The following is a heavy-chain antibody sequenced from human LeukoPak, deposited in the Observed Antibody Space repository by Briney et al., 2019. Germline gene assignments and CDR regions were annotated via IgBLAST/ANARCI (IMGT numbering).Heavy chain of an antibody. J-gene: IGHJ4*02. V-gene: IGHV4-34*01. CDR3: AREGKYCSSTSCQLIDY. Sequence: PSETLSLTCAVHGGSFSGYYWSWIRQPPGKGLEWIGEINHSGSTNYNPSLKSRVTISVDTSKNQFSLKLSSVTAADTAVYYCAREGKYCSSTSCQLIDYWGQGTLVTVSS. D-gene: IGHD2-2*01. CDR2: INHSGST. CDR1: GGSFSGYY.